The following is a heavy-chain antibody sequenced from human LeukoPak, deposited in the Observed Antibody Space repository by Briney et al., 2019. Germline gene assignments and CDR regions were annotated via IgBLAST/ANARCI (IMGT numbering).Heavy chain of an antibody. CDR1: GFTFSSYA. CDR2: ISGSGGRT. CDR3: AKLYYYGSGSYYKAKYHFDY. J-gene: IGHJ4*02. V-gene: IGHV3-23*01. D-gene: IGHD3-10*01. Sequence: GGSLRLSCAASGFTFSSYAMSGVRQAPGKGLEGVSAISGSGGRTYYADCVKGRLIISRDNSKNTRSLEMNRLRAEDPAVYYCAKLYYYGSGSYYKAKYHFDYWGQGPLVTVSS.